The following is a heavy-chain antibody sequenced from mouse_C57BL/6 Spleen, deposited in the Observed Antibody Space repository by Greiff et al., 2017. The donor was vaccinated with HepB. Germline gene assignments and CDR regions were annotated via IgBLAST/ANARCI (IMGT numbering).Heavy chain of an antibody. CDR3: ARDQSKRVYFDY. D-gene: IGHD2-5*01. V-gene: IGHV5-4*01. CDR1: GFTFSSYA. J-gene: IGHJ2*01. CDR2: ISDGGSYT. Sequence: EVMLVESGGGLVKPGGSLKLSCAASGFTFSSYAMSWVRQTPEKRLEWVATISDGGSYTYYPDNVKGRFTISRDNAKNNLYLQMSHLKSEDTAMYYCARDQSKRVYFDYWGQGTTLTVSS.